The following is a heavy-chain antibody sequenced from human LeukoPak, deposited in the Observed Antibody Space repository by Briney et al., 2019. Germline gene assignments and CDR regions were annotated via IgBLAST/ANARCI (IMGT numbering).Heavy chain of an antibody. CDR2: ISAYNGNT. Sequence: ASVKVSCKASGYTFTTYGISWVRQAPGQGLEWMGWISAYNGNTNYAQKLQGRVTMTTDTSTSTVYMELRSLRSDDTAVYYCARREQTTVTNNWFDPWGQGTLVTVSS. V-gene: IGHV1-18*01. J-gene: IGHJ5*02. CDR3: ARREQTTVTNNWFDP. CDR1: GYTFTTYG. D-gene: IGHD4-17*01.